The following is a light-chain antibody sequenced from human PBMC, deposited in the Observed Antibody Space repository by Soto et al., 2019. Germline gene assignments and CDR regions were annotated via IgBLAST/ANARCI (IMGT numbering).Light chain of an antibody. Sequence: QSALTQPASVSGSPGQSITISCTGTNTDVGGYDYVSWYQQHPGKAPKLMIYDVSNRPSGISNRFSGSKSGNTASLTISGLQAEDEADYWCSSYTSSSTLVFGGGTKLTVL. CDR3: SSYTSSSTLV. J-gene: IGLJ2*01. CDR2: DVS. CDR1: NTDVGGYDY. V-gene: IGLV2-14*03.